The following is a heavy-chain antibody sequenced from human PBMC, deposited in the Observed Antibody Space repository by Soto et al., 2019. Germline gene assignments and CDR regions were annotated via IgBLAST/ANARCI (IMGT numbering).Heavy chain of an antibody. CDR3: ARGLGGDYYSWFDP. V-gene: IGHV4-30-4*01. D-gene: IGHD1-26*01. J-gene: IGHJ5*02. CDR1: GGSISSGDYY. Sequence: PSETLSLTCTVSGGSISSGDYYWSWIRQPPGKGLEWIGYIYYSGSTYYNPSLMSRVTISVDTSKNQFSLKLSSVTAADTAIYYCARGLGGDYYSWFDPWGQGTLVTVSS. CDR2: IYYSGST.